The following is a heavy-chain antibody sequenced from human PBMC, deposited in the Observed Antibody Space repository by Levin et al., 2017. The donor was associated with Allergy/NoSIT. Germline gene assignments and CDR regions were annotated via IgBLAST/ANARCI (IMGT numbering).Heavy chain of an antibody. J-gene: IGHJ1*01. D-gene: IGHD4-23*01. CDR3: ARAERSCRSGNCDELPLAN. CDR1: GGPISDYY. V-gene: IGHV4-59*01. Sequence: SCTVSGGPISDYYWSWIRQPPAKGLDCIGFISHTGTSHYNPPLKSRVTISVDTSKKQFFLRLNSVTTADTAVYYCARAERSCRSGNCDELPLANCDQGSLVSVSS. CDR2: ISHTGTS.